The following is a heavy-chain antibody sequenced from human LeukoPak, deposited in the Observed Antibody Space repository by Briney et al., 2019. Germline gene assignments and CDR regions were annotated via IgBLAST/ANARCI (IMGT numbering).Heavy chain of an antibody. J-gene: IGHJ6*02. Sequence: GGSLRLSCAASGFTFSDYYMSWVRQAPGKGLEWVSVIYSGGTTHYADSVKARFTISRDNSKNTLYLQMKSLRAEDTAVYYCARDYPDYYDSSGYSDLYYYYGMDVWGQGTTVTVSS. CDR2: IYSGGTT. D-gene: IGHD3-22*01. CDR3: ARDYPDYYDSSGYSDLYYYYGMDV. CDR1: GFTFSDYY. V-gene: IGHV3-66*01.